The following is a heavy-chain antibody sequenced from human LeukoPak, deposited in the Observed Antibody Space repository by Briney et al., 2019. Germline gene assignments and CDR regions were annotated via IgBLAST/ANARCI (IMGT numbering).Heavy chain of an antibody. CDR2: IYYSGST. J-gene: IGHJ6*02. Sequence: SETLSLTCTVSGYSISSGYYWSWIRQPPGKGLEWIGYIYYSGSTNYNPSLKSRVTISVDTSKNQFSLKLSSVTAADTAVYYCARLGYGDSSQPYYYYGMDVWGQGTTVTVSS. CDR3: ARLGYGDSSQPYYYYGMDV. V-gene: IGHV4-59*08. D-gene: IGHD4-17*01. CDR1: GYSISSGYY.